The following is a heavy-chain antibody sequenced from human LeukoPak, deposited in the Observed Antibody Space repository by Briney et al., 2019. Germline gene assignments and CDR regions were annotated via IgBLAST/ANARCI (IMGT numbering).Heavy chain of an antibody. CDR1: GFYFSDYV. CDR2: ISFDGNDK. Sequence: PGGSLRLSCAASGFYFSDYVMHWVRQAPGKGMEWVAVISFDGNDKYYADSVKGRFTISRDNAKNSLYLQMNSLRAEDTALYYCAKSSGSVRHFYYYYMDVWGKGTTVTVSS. V-gene: IGHV3-30*04. D-gene: IGHD1-26*01. J-gene: IGHJ6*03. CDR3: AKSSGSVRHFYYYYMDV.